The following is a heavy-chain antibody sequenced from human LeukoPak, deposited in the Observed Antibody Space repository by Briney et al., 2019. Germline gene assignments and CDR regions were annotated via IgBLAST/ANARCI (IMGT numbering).Heavy chain of an antibody. Sequence: PGGSLRLSCAASGFTFSSNYMSWVRQAPGKGLEWVSVIYSGGATNSADSVKGRFTISRDNSKNTLYLQMNSLRAEDTAVYYCARVYSLMDRAEYYFDSWGQGTLVTVSS. D-gene: IGHD2-21*01. V-gene: IGHV3-53*01. J-gene: IGHJ4*02. CDR1: GFTFSSNY. CDR3: ARVYSLMDRAEYYFDS. CDR2: IYSGGAT.